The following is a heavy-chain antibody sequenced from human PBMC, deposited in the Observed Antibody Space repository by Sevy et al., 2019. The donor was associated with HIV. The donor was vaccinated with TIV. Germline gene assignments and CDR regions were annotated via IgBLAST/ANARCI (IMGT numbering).Heavy chain of an antibody. V-gene: IGHV4-38-2*02. CDR3: ARDYYGSGSYYDIVY. D-gene: IGHD3-10*01. CDR1: GFSISSDYY. Sequence: SETLSLTCTVSGFSISSDYYRGWIRQPPGKGLGGIGIIYDGGSTYYKPSVKGRVTISIDTSKNQLSLKLSSVTAADTAVYYCARDYYGSGSYYDIVYWGQGTLVTVSS. J-gene: IGHJ4*02. CDR2: IYDGGST.